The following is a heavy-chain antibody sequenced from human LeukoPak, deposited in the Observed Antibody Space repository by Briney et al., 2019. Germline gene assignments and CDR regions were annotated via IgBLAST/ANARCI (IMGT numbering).Heavy chain of an antibody. CDR2: ISTSGTTI. CDR3: AGSNGAPSLLPPHRYFDY. Sequence: GGSLRLSCAASGFTFTDYYMNWIRQAPGKGLEWISYISTSGTTIYSADSVKGRFTISRDNAKNSLFLQMNHLRAEDTAVYYCAGSNGAPSLLPPHRYFDYWGQGTLVTASS. D-gene: IGHD2-15*01. CDR1: GFTFTDYY. V-gene: IGHV3-11*01. J-gene: IGHJ4*02.